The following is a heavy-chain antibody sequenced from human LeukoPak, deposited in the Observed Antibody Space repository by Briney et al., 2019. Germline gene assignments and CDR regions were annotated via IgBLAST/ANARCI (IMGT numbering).Heavy chain of an antibody. CDR3: VRKLYDYGDYLRDAFDI. CDR2: IIPIFGTA. D-gene: IGHD4-17*01. Sequence: SVKVSCKASGGTFSSYAISWVRQAPGQGLEWMGGIIPIFGTANYAQKFQGRVTITADESTSTAYMELSSLRSEDTAVYYCVRKLYDYGDYLRDAFDIWGQGTMVTVSS. CDR1: GGTFSSYA. J-gene: IGHJ3*02. V-gene: IGHV1-69*01.